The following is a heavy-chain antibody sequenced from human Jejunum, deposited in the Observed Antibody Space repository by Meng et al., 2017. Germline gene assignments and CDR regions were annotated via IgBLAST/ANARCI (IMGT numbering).Heavy chain of an antibody. Sequence: SGPGLVKPSGTLSLTCAVSGGSITSTKWWSWVRQTPGKGLEWIGEVFHSGTPNYNPSLMSQLTMSVDKSKNQFSLNLTSVTAADTAVYYCASRPVGIRTYYFDCWGQGTLVTVSS. CDR3: ASRPVGIRTYYFDC. D-gene: IGHD2-21*01. V-gene: IGHV4-4*02. J-gene: IGHJ4*02. CDR2: VFHSGTP. CDR1: GGSITSTKW.